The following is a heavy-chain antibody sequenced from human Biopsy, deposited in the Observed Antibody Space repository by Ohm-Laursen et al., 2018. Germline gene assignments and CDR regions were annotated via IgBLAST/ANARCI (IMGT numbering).Heavy chain of an antibody. CDR2: INTYSGNT. CDR3: ARDYYPYVDYLKDVQLCDS. V-gene: IGHV1-18*01. CDR1: GYTFTTYG. Sequence: ASVKVSCKASGYTFTTYGISWVRQAPGQGLEWMGWINTYSGNTNYGKKFHDRVIMTSDTSTSTAYLEHRSLRSDDTAVYYCARDYYPYVDYLKDVQLCDSWGQGTLVTVSS. D-gene: IGHD4-17*01. J-gene: IGHJ4*02.